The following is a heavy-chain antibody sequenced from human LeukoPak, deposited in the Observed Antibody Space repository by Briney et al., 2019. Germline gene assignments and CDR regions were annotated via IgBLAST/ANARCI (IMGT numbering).Heavy chain of an antibody. CDR3: ARAPYGGNSYGWFDP. J-gene: IGHJ5*02. Sequence: SETLSLTCTVSTAALTSGGYYWNWIRQHPGKGLKWIGYIYYTGGTYYNPSLKSRLTMSIDTSKKQFSLNLSSVTDADTAIYYCARAPYGGNSYGWFDPWGQGTLVTVSS. CDR2: IYYTGGT. D-gene: IGHD4-23*01. CDR1: TAALTSGGYY. V-gene: IGHV4-31*03.